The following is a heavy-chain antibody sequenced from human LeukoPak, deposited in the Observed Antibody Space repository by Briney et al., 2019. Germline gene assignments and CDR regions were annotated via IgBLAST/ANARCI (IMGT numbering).Heavy chain of an antibody. V-gene: IGHV3-23*01. CDR2: ISGSGGST. D-gene: IGHD3-22*01. CDR3: AKGYYYDSSGPLFDY. J-gene: IGHJ4*02. CDR1: GFTFSSYA. Sequence: GGSLRPSCAASGFTFSSYAMSWVRQAPGKGLEWVSAISGSGGSTYYADSVKGRFTISRDNSKNTLYLQMNSLRAEDTAVYYCAKGYYYDSSGPLFDYWGQGTLVTVSS.